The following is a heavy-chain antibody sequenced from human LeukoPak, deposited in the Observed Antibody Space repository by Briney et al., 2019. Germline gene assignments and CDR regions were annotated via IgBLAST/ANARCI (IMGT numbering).Heavy chain of an antibody. J-gene: IGHJ4*02. CDR2: IYSGGST. CDR3: AGARDTSWHNFDN. CDR1: GFTFSSNY. D-gene: IGHD2-2*01. Sequence: GGSLRLSCAASGFTFSSNYMSWVRQAPGKGLEWVSVIYSGGSTYYADSVRGRFTISRDNSKNTLYLQVNSLRTEDTAVYYCAGARDTSWHNFDNWGQGTLVIVSS. V-gene: IGHV3-53*05.